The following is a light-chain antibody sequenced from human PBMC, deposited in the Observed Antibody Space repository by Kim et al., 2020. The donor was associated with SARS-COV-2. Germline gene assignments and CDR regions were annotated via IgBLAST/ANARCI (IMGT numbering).Light chain of an antibody. CDR3: QQRSNRPQT. Sequence: EIVLTQSPAPLSLSPGERATLSCRASQSVSSYLAWYQQKPGQVPRLLIYDASNRATGIPARFSGSGSGTDFTLTISSLEPEDFAVYYCQQRSNRPQTFGQGTKVEIK. CDR2: DAS. CDR1: QSVSSY. J-gene: IGKJ1*01. V-gene: IGKV3-11*01.